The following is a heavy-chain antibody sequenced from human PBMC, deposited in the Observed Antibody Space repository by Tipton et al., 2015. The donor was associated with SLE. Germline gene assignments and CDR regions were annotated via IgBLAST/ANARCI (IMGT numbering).Heavy chain of an antibody. J-gene: IGHJ3*02. Sequence: GSLRLSCAASGFTFSSYAMHWVRQAPGKGLEYVSAISSNGGSTYYANSVKGRFTISRDNSKNTLYLQMGSLRVEDTAVYYCARVQLGTTFHDVFDIWGQGTMVTVS. CDR2: ISSNGGST. CDR3: ARVQLGTTFHDVFDI. D-gene: IGHD1-7*01. CDR1: GFTFSSYA. V-gene: IGHV3-64*01.